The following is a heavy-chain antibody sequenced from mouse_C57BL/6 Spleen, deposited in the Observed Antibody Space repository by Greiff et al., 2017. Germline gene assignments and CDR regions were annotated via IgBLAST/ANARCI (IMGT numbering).Heavy chain of an antibody. CDR3: ARTSYYYGSERDYFDY. Sequence: QVQLQQPGAELVKPGASVKLSCKASGYTFTSYWMQWVKQRPGQGLEWIGEIDPSDSYTNYNQKFKGQATLTVDTSSSTAYMQLSSLTSEDSAVYYCARTSYYYGSERDYFDYWGQGTTLTVSS. CDR2: IDPSDSYT. CDR1: GYTFTSYW. J-gene: IGHJ2*01. D-gene: IGHD1-1*01. V-gene: IGHV1-50*01.